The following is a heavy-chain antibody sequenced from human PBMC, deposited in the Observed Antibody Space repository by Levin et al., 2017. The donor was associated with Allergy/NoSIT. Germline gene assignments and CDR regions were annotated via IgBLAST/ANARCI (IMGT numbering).Heavy chain of an antibody. CDR3: ARCGGSIAAAGTFPLYYYYMDV. J-gene: IGHJ6*03. V-gene: IGHV1-3*01. Sequence: GASVKVSCKASGYTFTSYAMHWVRQAPGQRLEWMGWINAGNGNTKYSQKFQGRVTITRDTSASTAYMELSSLRSEDTAVYYCARCGGSIAAAGTFPLYYYYMDVWGKGTTVTVSS. CDR2: INAGNGNT. D-gene: IGHD6-13*01. CDR1: GYTFTSYA.